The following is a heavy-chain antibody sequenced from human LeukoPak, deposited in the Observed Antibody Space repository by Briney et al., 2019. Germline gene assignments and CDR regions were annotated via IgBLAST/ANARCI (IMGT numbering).Heavy chain of an antibody. CDR1: GGSISRYY. V-gene: IGHV4-59*08. CDR2: ISYTGST. J-gene: IGHJ4*02. Sequence: SETLSLTCTVSGGSISRYYWSWLRQPPGKGLEWIGYISYTGSTTYNSSLKSRVTISLDTSQNQFSLKLSSVTAADTAVYYCARQRYYYGSGSYYIQDFDYWGQGTLVTVSS. D-gene: IGHD3-10*01. CDR3: ARQRYYYGSGSYYIQDFDY.